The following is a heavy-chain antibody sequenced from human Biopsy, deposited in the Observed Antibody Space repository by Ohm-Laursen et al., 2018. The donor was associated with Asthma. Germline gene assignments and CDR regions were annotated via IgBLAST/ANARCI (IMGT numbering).Heavy chain of an antibody. CDR2: ISYDGSSI. CDR1: RFTYE. CDR3: VKDIRLQLWGFDS. J-gene: IGHJ4*02. D-gene: IGHD6-13*01. Sequence: LSLTCAASRFTYEMHWVRQAPGKGLEWVAVISYDGSSIYYADSVKGRFTISRDNAKNSLYLQMNSLRGADTALYYCVKDIRLQLWGFDSWGQGTLVTVSS. V-gene: IGHV3-30-3*01.